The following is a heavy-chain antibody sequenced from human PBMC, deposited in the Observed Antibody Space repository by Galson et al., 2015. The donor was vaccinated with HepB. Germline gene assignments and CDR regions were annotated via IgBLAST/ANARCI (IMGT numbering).Heavy chain of an antibody. CDR3: AKDISDGDYAFDY. D-gene: IGHD4-17*01. CDR1: GFTFDDYA. J-gene: IGHJ4*02. Sequence: SLRLSCAASGFTFDDYAMHWVRQAPGKGLEWVSGISWNSGSIGYADSVKGRFTISRDNAKNSLYLQMNSLRAEDTALYYCAKDISDGDYAFDYWGQGTLVTVSS. V-gene: IGHV3-9*01. CDR2: ISWNSGSI.